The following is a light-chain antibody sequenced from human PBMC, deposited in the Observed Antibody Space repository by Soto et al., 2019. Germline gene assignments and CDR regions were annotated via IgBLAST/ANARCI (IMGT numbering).Light chain of an antibody. CDR3: QSYDSRLGGSL. V-gene: IGLV1-40*01. Sequence: QSILTQPPSVSGAPGQRVTISCTGNSSNIGAGYAVHWYQQLPGTAPKLLIYGNTNRPSGVPDRFSGSKSGTSASLAITGLQAEDEADYYCQSYDSRLGGSLFGGGTKLTVL. CDR2: GNT. J-gene: IGLJ2*01. CDR1: SSNIGAGYA.